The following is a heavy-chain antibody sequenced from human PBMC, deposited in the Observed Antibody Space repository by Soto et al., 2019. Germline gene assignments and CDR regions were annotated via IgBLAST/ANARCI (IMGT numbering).Heavy chain of an antibody. J-gene: IGHJ4*02. V-gene: IGHV4-34*01. CDR2: INHSGST. D-gene: IGHD6-6*01. Sequence: GKGLEWIGEINHSGSTNYNPSLKSRVTISVDTSKNQFSLKLSSVTAADTAVYYCARGDLGSSGTLFDYWGQGTLVTVSS. CDR3: ARGDLGSSGTLFDY.